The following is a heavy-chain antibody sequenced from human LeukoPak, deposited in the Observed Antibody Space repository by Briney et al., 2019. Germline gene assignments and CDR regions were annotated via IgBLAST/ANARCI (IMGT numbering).Heavy chain of an antibody. J-gene: IGHJ4*02. V-gene: IGHV3-21*01. CDR1: GFKFSNFA. CDR2: ISSSSTYI. Sequence: GSLSLSCTASGFKFSNFAMNWVRHAPGKGLEWVSSISSSSTYIYYGDSLKGRFTISRDNAKNSLYLQMDSLRAEDSAVYYCARGLSIPGGASDYWGQGTLVAVSS. D-gene: IGHD1-14*01. CDR3: ARGLSIPGGASDY.